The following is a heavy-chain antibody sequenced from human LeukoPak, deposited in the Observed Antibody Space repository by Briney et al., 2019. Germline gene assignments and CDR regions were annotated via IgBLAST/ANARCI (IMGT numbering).Heavy chain of an antibody. J-gene: IGHJ4*02. Sequence: GGSLRLSRAASGFTFSSYAMHWVRQAPGKGLEYVSAISSNGGSTYYANSVKGRFTISRDNSKNTLYLQMGSLRAEDMAVYYCARMDAGWLVHKYFDYWGQGPLVTVSS. CDR3: ARMDAGWLVHKYFDY. CDR1: GFTFSSYA. V-gene: IGHV3-64*01. CDR2: ISSNGGST. D-gene: IGHD6-19*01.